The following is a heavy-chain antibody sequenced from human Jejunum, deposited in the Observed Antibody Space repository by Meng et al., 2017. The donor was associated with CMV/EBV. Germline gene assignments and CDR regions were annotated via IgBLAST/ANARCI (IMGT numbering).Heavy chain of an antibody. D-gene: IGHD2-15*01. V-gene: IGHV1-2*02. CDR2: INPKSGDT. CDR1: GYTFSDYY. CDR3: ATDCGGGMCYGRAFDY. Sequence: QGQLVQSGEEVKKPGASVKISCKASGYTFSDYYLHWVRQAPGQGLEWMGWINPKSGDTNYAQKFQGRVTMTRDTSITTAYMELSRLTSDDTAVYYCATDCGGGMCYGRAFDYWGQGTLVTVSS. J-gene: IGHJ4*02.